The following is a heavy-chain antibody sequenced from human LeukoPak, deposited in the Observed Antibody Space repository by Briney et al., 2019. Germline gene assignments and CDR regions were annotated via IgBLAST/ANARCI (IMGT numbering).Heavy chain of an antibody. CDR2: FSAYNGNT. V-gene: IGHV1-18*01. CDR1: GYTFTSYG. D-gene: IGHD3-22*01. Sequence: GASVKVSCKASGYTFTSYGISWVRQAPGQGLEWMGWFSAYNGNTNYAQKLQGRVTMTTDTPTSTAYMELRSLRSDDTAVYYCARGGYYYDSSGYYPNFDYWGQGTLVTVSS. J-gene: IGHJ4*02. CDR3: ARGGYYYDSSGYYPNFDY.